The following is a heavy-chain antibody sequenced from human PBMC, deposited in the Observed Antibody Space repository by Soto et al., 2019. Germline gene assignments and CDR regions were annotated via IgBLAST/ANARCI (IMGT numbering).Heavy chain of an antibody. CDR3: ARDPFVEVYSIDV. CDR1: GFAFSTYY. V-gene: IGHV1-3*01. CDR2: ISGYNGNT. D-gene: IGHD2-15*01. Sequence: QVQLVQSGAELKKTGASMKLSCQASGFAFSTYYFHWLRRAPGRGLEWIGWISGYNGNTKYAENFQQRVTISSDAAATTVYLELFGLRAEDTAIYFCARDPFVEVYSIDVWGQGTLVTVSA. J-gene: IGHJ4*02.